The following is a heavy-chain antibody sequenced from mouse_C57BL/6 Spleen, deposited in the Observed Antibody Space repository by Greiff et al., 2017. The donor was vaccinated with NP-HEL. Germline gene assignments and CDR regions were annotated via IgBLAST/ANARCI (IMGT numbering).Heavy chain of an antibody. CDR2: TFYSGIT. V-gene: IGHV3-3*01. Sequence: EVQLQQSGPSLVRPSQTLSLTCTVTGFSINSDCYWIWIRQFPGNKLEYIGYTFYSGITYYNPSLESLTYITRDTAKNQFSLKLSSVTTEDTATYYCARVTTVPCWYFDVWGTGTTVTVSS. D-gene: IGHD1-1*01. J-gene: IGHJ1*03. CDR1: GFSINSDCY. CDR3: ARVTTVPCWYFDV.